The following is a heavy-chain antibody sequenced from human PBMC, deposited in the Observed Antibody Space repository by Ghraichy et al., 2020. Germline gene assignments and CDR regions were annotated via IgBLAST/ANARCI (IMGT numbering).Heavy chain of an antibody. J-gene: IGHJ4*02. CDR2: IYYSGST. V-gene: IGHV4-59*01. D-gene: IGHD6-19*01. Sequence: SETLSLTCTVSGGSISSYYWSWIRQPPGKRLEWIGYIYYSGSTNYNPSLKSRVTISVDTSKNQFSLKLSSVTAADTAVYYCARDTGYSSGWYYWGQGTLVTVSS. CDR1: GGSISSYY. CDR3: ARDTGYSSGWYY.